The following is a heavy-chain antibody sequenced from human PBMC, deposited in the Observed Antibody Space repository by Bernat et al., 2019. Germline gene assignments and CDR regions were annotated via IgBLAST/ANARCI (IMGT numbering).Heavy chain of an antibody. CDR1: GGSISSSSYY. D-gene: IGHD2-2*01. CDR3: ARHEVVVPAAFDF. CDR2: IYYSGST. Sequence: QLQLQESGPGLVKPSETLSLTCTVSGGSISSSSYYWGWIRQPPGKGLEWIGSIYYSGSTYYNPSLNSRVTISVDTSKNLFSLKLSAVTAADTAVYYLARHEVVVPAAFDFWGQGTLVTVSS. V-gene: IGHV4-39*01. J-gene: IGHJ4*02.